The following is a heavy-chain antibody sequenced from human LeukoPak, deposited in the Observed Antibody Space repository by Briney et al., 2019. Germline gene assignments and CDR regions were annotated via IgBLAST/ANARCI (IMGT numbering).Heavy chain of an antibody. CDR3: AGEYSSSSSYYGMDV. V-gene: IGHV3-21*01. Sequence: GSLRLSCAASGFTFSSYSMNWVRQAPGKGLEWVSSISSSSSYIYFADSVKGRFTISRDNAKNSLYLQMNSLRAEDTAVYYCAGEYSSSSSYYGMDVWGQGTTVTVSS. D-gene: IGHD6-6*01. J-gene: IGHJ6*02. CDR1: GFTFSSYS. CDR2: ISSSSSYI.